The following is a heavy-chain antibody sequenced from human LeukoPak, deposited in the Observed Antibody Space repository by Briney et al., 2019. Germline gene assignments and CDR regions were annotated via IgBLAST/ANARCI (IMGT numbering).Heavy chain of an antibody. CDR3: ARHARKRLTSNWDF. CDR2: IHYSGST. V-gene: IGHV4-59*08. Sequence: SETLSLTCTVSGGSISGFYWSWIRQPPGNGLEWIGYIHYSGSTNYNLSLKSRVIISLDTSKNQFSLRLSSVTAADTAVYYCARHARKRLTSNWDFWGQGTLVTVSS. D-gene: IGHD2-21*02. J-gene: IGHJ4*02. CDR1: GGSISGFY.